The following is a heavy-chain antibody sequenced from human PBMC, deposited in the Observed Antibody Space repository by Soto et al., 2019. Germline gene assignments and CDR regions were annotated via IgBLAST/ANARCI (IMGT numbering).Heavy chain of an antibody. V-gene: IGHV2-5*02. CDR2: IYWDDDK. J-gene: IGHJ5*02. CDR3: AHRLVRAPVTMVRGVTNWFDP. D-gene: IGHD3-10*01. CDR1: GFSLSTSGVG. Sequence: SGPTLVNPTQTLTLTCTFSGFSLSTSGVGVGWIRQPPGKALEWLALIYWDDDKRYSPSLKSRLTITKDTSKNQVVLTMTNMDPVDTATYYCAHRLVRAPVTMVRGVTNWFDPWGQGTLVTVSS.